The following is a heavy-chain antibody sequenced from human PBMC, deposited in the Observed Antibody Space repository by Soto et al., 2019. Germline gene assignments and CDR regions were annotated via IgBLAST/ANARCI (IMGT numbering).Heavy chain of an antibody. CDR2: IIPIFGIP. J-gene: IGHJ6*02. CDR3: AREDRDRESGLVPAAIAGMDV. D-gene: IGHD2-2*01. V-gene: IGHV1-69*08. CDR1: GGTFSRYS. Sequence: QVQLVQSGAEVKKPGSSVKVSCKASGGTFSRYSITWVRQAPGHGLEWIGRIIPIFGIPTYAQKFQGRVTITAADSTSTAYRELSSLRSDDTAVYYCAREDRDRESGLVPAAIAGMDVWGQGTTVTVSS.